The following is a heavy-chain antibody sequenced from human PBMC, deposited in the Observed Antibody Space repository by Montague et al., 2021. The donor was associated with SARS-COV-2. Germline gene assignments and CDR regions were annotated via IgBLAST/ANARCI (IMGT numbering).Heavy chain of an antibody. CDR1: GGSISSYY. V-gene: IGHV4-59*01. CDR3: ARVFPRWLQFDPYFDY. J-gene: IGHJ4*02. CDR2: LYYSGST. Sequence: SETLSLTCTVSGGSISSYYWSWIRQPPRTGLEWIGYLYYSGSTNSNPSLKSRVTISVDTSKNQFSLKLSSVTAADTAVYYCARVFPRWLQFDPYFDYWGQGTLGTVSS. D-gene: IGHD5-24*01.